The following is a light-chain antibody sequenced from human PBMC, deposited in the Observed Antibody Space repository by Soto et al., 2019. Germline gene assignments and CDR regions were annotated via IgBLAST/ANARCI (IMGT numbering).Light chain of an antibody. V-gene: IGKV1-17*01. Sequence: DIQMTQSPSFLSASEGDRVTITCRASQDIRSDLGWYHQKPGKPPKRLIYAASSLQSGVPSRFSGSGSGTEFTLTISSLQPEDFAIYYCQQHNSYPMTFGGGTKVDIK. CDR3: QQHNSYPMT. CDR2: AAS. CDR1: QDIRSD. J-gene: IGKJ4*01.